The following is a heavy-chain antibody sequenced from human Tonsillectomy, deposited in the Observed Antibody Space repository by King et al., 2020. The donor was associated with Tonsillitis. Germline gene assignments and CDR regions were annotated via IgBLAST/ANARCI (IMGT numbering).Heavy chain of an antibody. Sequence: VQLVESGGGVVQPGRSLRLSCAASGFTLSSFGMHWVRQAPGKGLEWVAVISYDGSNKYYADSVKGRFTISRDNSKNTLYLQMNSLRAEDTAVYYCAKDLGNVVVPAAIISAFDIWDQGTMVTVSS. CDR3: AKDLGNVVVPAAIISAFDI. CDR1: GFTLSSFG. D-gene: IGHD2-2*01. CDR2: ISYDGSNK. V-gene: IGHV3-30*18. J-gene: IGHJ3*02.